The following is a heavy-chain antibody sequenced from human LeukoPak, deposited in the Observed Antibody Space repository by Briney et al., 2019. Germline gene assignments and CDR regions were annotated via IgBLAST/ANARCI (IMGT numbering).Heavy chain of an antibody. CDR1: GFTFSSYW. V-gene: IGHV3-7*01. J-gene: IGHJ6*03. Sequence: GGSLRLSCAASGFTFSSYWMSWVRQAPGKGLEWVANIKQDGSEKYYVDSVKGRFTISRDNAKNSLYLRMNSLRAEDTAVYYCARGPNYYYYYYMDVWGKGTTVTISS. CDR2: IKQDGSEK. CDR3: ARGPNYYYYYYMDV.